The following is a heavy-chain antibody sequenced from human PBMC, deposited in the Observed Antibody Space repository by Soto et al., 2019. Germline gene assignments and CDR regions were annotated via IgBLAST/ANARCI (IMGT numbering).Heavy chain of an antibody. J-gene: IGHJ4*02. CDR2: ISSSSSYI. CDR1: GFTFSSYS. V-gene: IGHV3-21*01. CDR3: ARDNDYGDYSY. Sequence: GGSLRLSCAASGFTFSSYSMNWVRQAPGKGLEWVSSISSSSSYIYYADSGKGRFTISRDNAKNSLYLQMNSLRAEDTAVYYCARDNDYGDYSYWGQGTLVTVSS. D-gene: IGHD4-17*01.